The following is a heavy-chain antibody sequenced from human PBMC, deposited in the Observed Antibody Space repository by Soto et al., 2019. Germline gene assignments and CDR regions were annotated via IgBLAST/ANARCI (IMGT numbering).Heavy chain of an antibody. V-gene: IGHV4-30-4*08. CDR3: ARGGGYGVFDY. Sequence: SQTLSLTWTVSGGSISSGGYYWSWIRQHPGKGLEWIGYIYYSGSTYYNPSLKSQITILVDTSKNQFSLRLTSVTAADTAVYYCARGGGYGVFDYWGQGTLVTVSS. CDR1: GGSISSGGYY. D-gene: IGHD4-17*01. CDR2: IYYSGST. J-gene: IGHJ4*02.